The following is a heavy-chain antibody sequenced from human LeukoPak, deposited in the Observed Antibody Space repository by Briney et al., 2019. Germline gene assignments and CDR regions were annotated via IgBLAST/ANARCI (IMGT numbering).Heavy chain of an antibody. Sequence: GGSLRLSCAASGFTFSSYGMHWVRQAPGKGLEWVAVISYDGSYKNYADSVKGRFTISRDNAKNSLYLQMNSLRAEDTAVYYCARDSWIQVWTQIDYWGQGTLVTVSS. J-gene: IGHJ4*02. CDR2: ISYDGSYK. CDR3: ARDSWIQVWTQIDY. D-gene: IGHD5-18*01. V-gene: IGHV3-33*05. CDR1: GFTFSSYG.